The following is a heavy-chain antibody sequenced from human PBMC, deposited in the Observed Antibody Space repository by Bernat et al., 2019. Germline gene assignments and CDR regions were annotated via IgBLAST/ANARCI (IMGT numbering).Heavy chain of an antibody. D-gene: IGHD6-6*01. CDR2: INAGNGNT. Sequence: QVQRAQSRAEEQKPGFSVKVSCKAAGYTFTSYAMHWVRQAPGQRLEWMGWINAGNGNTKYSQKFQGRVTITRDTSASTAYMELSSLRSEDTAVYYCARDLESSSYGMDVWGQGTTVAVSS. CDR1: GYTFTSYA. CDR3: ARDLESSSYGMDV. J-gene: IGHJ6*02. V-gene: IGHV1-3*05.